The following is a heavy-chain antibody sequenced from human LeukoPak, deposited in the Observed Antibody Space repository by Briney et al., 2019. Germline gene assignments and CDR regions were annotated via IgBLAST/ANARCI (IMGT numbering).Heavy chain of an antibody. CDR1: GFTFDDYA. CDR3: GTEYYDRSGYFDY. Sequence: GGSLRLSCAASGFTFDDYAMHWVRQAPGKGLEWVSGISWNSGSIGYADSVKGRFTISRDNPKNSLYLQMNSLRAEATALYYFGTEYYDRSGYFDYWGQGTLVTVSS. J-gene: IGHJ4*02. V-gene: IGHV3-9*01. CDR2: ISWNSGSI. D-gene: IGHD3-22*01.